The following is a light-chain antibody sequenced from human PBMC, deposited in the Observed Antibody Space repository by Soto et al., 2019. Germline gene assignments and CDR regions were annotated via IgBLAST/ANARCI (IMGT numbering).Light chain of an antibody. Sequence: EIVLIQSPATLSLSPGERATLSCRASPSVATFVAWYQQTPGQAPRLLIYGAFNRATGIPARFSGSGSGTDFTLTISSLEPEDAAVYYCQQRNVWPPVTFGQGTRLEIK. J-gene: IGKJ5*01. CDR2: GAF. V-gene: IGKV3-11*01. CDR3: QQRNVWPPVT. CDR1: PSVATF.